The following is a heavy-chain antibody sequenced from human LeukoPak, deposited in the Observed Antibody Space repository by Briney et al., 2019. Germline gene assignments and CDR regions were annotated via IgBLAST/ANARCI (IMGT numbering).Heavy chain of an antibody. CDR3: ASAMMVDVNDAFDV. D-gene: IGHD3-22*01. V-gene: IGHV4-31*02. Sequence: SETLSLTSTVSGGSISSVHWSWIPQHPGQGLEWIGYIYNSGRTYYNPSLKSGVTTSVDTSKNQFCLKLSSVTAADTAVYSCASAMMVDVNDAFDVWGQGTMVTVSS. J-gene: IGHJ3*01. CDR2: IYNSGRT. CDR1: GGSISSVH.